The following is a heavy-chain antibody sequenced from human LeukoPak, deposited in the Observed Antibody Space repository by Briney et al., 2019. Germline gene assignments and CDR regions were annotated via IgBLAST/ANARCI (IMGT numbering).Heavy chain of an antibody. Sequence: PGGSLRLSCAASGFTFSNYWMSWVRQAPGKGLEWVANIKQDGSEKYYVDSVKGRFTISRDNAKNSLYLQMNSLRAEDTAVYYCARAANYIVVVPTAIPNWFDPWGQGTLVTVSS. CDR3: ARAANYIVVVPTAIPNWFDP. V-gene: IGHV3-7*01. J-gene: IGHJ5*02. CDR1: GFTFSNYW. CDR2: IKQDGSEK. D-gene: IGHD2-2*01.